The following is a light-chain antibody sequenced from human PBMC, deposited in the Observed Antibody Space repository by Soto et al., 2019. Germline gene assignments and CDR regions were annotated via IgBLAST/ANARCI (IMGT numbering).Light chain of an antibody. CDR1: QNINIY. J-gene: IGKJ4*01. CDR3: QQSFSTPQT. CDR2: VAS. Sequence: DIQMTQSPSCLSASVGDSVTITCRASQNINIYLCWYQQKPGKAPKLLINVASTLQGGVPSRCSGSGSGTEFTLAISSLQPEDSATYYCQQSFSTPQTFGGGTKVDNK. V-gene: IGKV1-39*01.